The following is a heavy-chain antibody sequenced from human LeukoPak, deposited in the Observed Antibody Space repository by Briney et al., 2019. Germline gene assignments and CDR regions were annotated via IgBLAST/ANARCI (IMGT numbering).Heavy chain of an antibody. CDR2: ISHSGTT. CDR3: ARNYDL. D-gene: IGHD3-3*01. J-gene: IGHJ4*02. Sequence: PSETLSLTCAVYAGSFRGYYWSWIRQPPGKALEWIGDISHSGTTNYNPSLKSRVTISVDKSMNQFSLKLTSVTAADTAVYYCARNYDLWGQGTLVTVSS. CDR1: AGSFRGYY. V-gene: IGHV4-34*01.